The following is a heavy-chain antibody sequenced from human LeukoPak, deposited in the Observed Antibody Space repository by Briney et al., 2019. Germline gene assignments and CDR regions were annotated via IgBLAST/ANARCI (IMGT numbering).Heavy chain of an antibody. Sequence: GGSLTLSCAASGFTFTNVWMSWVCQTPWKGLEWVGRIKSKSDGETTDYAAPVKGRFTISRDDAKTMVYLQMNSLKSEDTAVYYCTTDRGSVWGQGTLVTVSS. CDR3: TTDRGSV. CDR1: GFTFTNVW. CDR2: IKSKSDGETT. V-gene: IGHV3-15*01. J-gene: IGHJ4*02.